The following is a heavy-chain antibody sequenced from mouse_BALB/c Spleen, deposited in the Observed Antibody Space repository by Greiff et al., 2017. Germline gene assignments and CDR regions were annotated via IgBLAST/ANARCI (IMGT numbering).Heavy chain of an antibody. J-gene: IGHJ3*01. Sequence: EVMLVESGPGLVKPSQSLSLTCTVTGYSITSDYAWNWIRQFPGNKLEWMGYISYSGSTSYNPSLKSRISITRDTSKNQFFLQLNSVTTEDTATYYCARSILRLLWFAYWGQGTLVTVSA. CDR1: GYSITSDYA. V-gene: IGHV3-2*02. CDR2: ISYSGST. D-gene: IGHD1-2*01. CDR3: ARSILRLLWFAY.